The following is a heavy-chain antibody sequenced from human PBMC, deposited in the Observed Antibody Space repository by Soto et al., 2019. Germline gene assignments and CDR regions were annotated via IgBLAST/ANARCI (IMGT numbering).Heavy chain of an antibody. CDR3: ARLTNWFDP. Sequence: SETLSLTCTVSGGSISSYYWSWIRQPPGKGLEWIGYIYYSGSTNYNPSLKSRVTISVDTSKNQFSLKLSSVTAADTAVYYCARLTNWFDPWGQGTLVTVSS. V-gene: IGHV4-59*01. CDR2: IYYSGST. CDR1: GGSISSYY. J-gene: IGHJ5*02.